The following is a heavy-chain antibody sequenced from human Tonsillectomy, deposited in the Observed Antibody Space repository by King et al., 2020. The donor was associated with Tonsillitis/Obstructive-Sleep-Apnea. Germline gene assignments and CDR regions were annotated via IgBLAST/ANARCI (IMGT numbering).Heavy chain of an antibody. D-gene: IGHD2-21*01. CDR2: ISDTGRT. J-gene: IGHJ6*02. CDR3: AREKVWALYCAITGGQYYYYGMDL. V-gene: IGHV4-4*07. Sequence: VQLQESGPGLVKPSETLSLTCTVSGGSISDYYWTWIRQSVGKGLEWIGRISDTGRTHYNPSLNSRVTMSVDTSKKQVSLEVWSVTAADTAVYYCAREKVWALYCAITGGQYYYYGMDLWGQGTTVTVSS. CDR1: GGSISDYY.